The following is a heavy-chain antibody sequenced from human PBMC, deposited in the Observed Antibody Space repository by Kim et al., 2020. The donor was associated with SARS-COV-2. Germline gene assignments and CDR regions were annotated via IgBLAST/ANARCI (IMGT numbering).Heavy chain of an antibody. D-gene: IGHD1-1*01. V-gene: IGHV3-48*04. CDR3: ARDDFTTISDY. CDR1: GFTFSSYS. CDR2: ISSSSSTI. Sequence: GGSLRLSCAASGFTFSSYSMNWVRQAPGKGLEWVSYISSSSSTIYYADSVKGRFTISRDNAKNSLYLQMNSLRAEDTAVYYCARDDFTTISDYWGQGTLVTVSS. J-gene: IGHJ4*02.